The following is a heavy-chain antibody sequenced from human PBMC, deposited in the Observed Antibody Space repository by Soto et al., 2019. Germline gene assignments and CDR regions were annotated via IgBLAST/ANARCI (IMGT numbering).Heavy chain of an antibody. Sequence: SVKVSCKASGGTFSSYAISWVRQAPGQGLEWMGGIIPIFGTANYAQKFQGRVTITADESTSTAYMELSSLRSEDTAVYYCARSKIFGVVRYYYYGMDVWGQGTTVTVSS. V-gene: IGHV1-69*13. CDR3: ARSKIFGVVRYYYYGMDV. D-gene: IGHD3-3*01. J-gene: IGHJ6*02. CDR1: GGTFSSYA. CDR2: IIPIFGTA.